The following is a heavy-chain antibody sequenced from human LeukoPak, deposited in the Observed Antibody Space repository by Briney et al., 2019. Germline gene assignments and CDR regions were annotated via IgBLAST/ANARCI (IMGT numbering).Heavy chain of an antibody. CDR3: ARSYVDTAMVINYYYYMDV. Sequence: ASVEVSCKASGYTFTSYDINWVRQATGQGLEWMGWMNPNSGNTGYAQKFQGRVTMTRNTSISTAYMELSSLRSEDTAVYYCARSYVDTAMVINYYYYMDVWGKGTTVTISS. CDR1: GYTFTSYD. V-gene: IGHV1-8*01. J-gene: IGHJ6*03. D-gene: IGHD5-18*01. CDR2: MNPNSGNT.